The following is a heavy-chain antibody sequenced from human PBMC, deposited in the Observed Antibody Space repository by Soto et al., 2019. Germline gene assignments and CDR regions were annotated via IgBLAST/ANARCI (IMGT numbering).Heavy chain of an antibody. V-gene: IGHV3-23*01. Sequence: SLRLSCAASGFTFSSYAMSWVRRAPGKGLEWVSAISGSGGSTYYADSVKGRFTISRDNSKNTLYLQMNSLRAEDTAVYYCAKAPEYSSSWYVTRYFDLWGRGTLVTVSS. CDR2: ISGSGGST. CDR1: GFTFSSYA. D-gene: IGHD6-13*01. CDR3: AKAPEYSSSWYVTRYFDL. J-gene: IGHJ2*01.